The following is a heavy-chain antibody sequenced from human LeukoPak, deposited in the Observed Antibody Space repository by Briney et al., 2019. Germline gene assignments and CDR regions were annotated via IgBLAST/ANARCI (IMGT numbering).Heavy chain of an antibody. CDR3: ATLGPTEYFVY. D-gene: IGHD4-11*01. CDR2: IYSGGTT. CDR1: GFTVSSNH. J-gene: IGHJ4*01. Sequence: GGVLRLSCAASGFTVSSNHMSWVRQAPGKGLEWVSVIYSGGTTYYADSVKGRFTISRDNSKSTLYLQMNSLRAEDTAVYYCATLGPTEYFVYWGHGTLVTVSS. V-gene: IGHV3-53*01.